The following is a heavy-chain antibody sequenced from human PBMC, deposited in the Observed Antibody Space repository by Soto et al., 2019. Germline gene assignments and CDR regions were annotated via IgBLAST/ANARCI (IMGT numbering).Heavy chain of an antibody. J-gene: IGHJ4*02. CDR3: AREPRGGHNFDY. CDR1: GFTVTSNY. CDR2: IFSGGTT. D-gene: IGHD3-10*01. V-gene: IGHV3-53*01. Sequence: GGSLRLSCAASGFTVTSNYMSWVRQAPGKGLEWVSVIFSGGTTHYADSVKGRFTISRDNSKNTLYLQVSSLRVDDTAVYYCAREPRGGHNFDYWGQGTPVTVSS.